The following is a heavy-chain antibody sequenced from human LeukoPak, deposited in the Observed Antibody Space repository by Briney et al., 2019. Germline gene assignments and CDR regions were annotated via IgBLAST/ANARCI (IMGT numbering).Heavy chain of an antibody. V-gene: IGHV4-39*02. CDR3: ASDPRVYSGTWGY. D-gene: IGHD5-12*01. J-gene: IGHJ4*02. CDR2: IYYSGNT. Sequence: SETLSLTCTVSGGSISSSSYYWGWIRQPPGKGLEWIGNIYYSGNTYYNPSLKSRVTISVDTSKNHFSLKLSSVTAADTALYYCASDPRVYSGTWGYWGQGMLVTVSS. CDR1: GGSISSSSYY.